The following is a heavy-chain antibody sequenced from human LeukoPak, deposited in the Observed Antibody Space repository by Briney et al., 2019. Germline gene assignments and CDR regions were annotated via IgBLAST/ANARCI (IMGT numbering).Heavy chain of an antibody. V-gene: IGHV3-23*01. CDR2: IIDSGNST. CDR1: GFTFSSYW. D-gene: IGHD1-26*01. CDR3: AKDPIFSGSYGVFDY. Sequence: GGSLRLSCAASGFTFSSYWMNWARQAPGKGLEWVSTIIDSGNSTYYADSAEGRFTISRDNSKNTLYLQMNSLRAGDTAVYYCAKDPIFSGSYGVFDYWGLGTLVTVSS. J-gene: IGHJ4*02.